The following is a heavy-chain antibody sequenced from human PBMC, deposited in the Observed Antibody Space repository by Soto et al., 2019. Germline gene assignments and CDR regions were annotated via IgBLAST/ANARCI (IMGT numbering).Heavy chain of an antibody. D-gene: IGHD2-2*01. CDR2: ISSDGSKA. CDR3: ARSYCSSSACYLYLYALGV. V-gene: IGHV3-30-3*01. J-gene: IGHJ6*02. Sequence: QVQLVESGGGVVQPGRSLRLSCAASGFTFSTSAMHWVRQAPGKGPEWVAVISSDGSKAYYAESVRGRFTISRDNSKDTLFLQMNSLRAEDTAVYHCARSYCSSSACYLYLYALGVWGQGTTVTVSS. CDR1: GFTFSTSA.